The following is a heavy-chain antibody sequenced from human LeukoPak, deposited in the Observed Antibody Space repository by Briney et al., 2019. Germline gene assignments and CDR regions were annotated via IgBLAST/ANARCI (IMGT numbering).Heavy chain of an antibody. Sequence: SETLSLTCTVSGGSFGNYYWSWIRQPPGKGLEWIGYIYDSGTTNYNPSLKSRVTISVDTSKNQFSLKLSSVTAADTAVYYCARVNYDILTGSFRGSYYFDYWGQGTLVTVSS. D-gene: IGHD3-9*01. CDR1: GGSFGNYY. CDR2: IYDSGTT. CDR3: ARVNYDILTGSFRGSYYFDY. J-gene: IGHJ4*02. V-gene: IGHV4-59*08.